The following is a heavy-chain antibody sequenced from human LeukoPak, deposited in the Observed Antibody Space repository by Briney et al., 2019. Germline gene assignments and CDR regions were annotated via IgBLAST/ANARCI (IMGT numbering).Heavy chain of an antibody. Sequence: PGGSLRLSCAASGFTFSSYVMSWVRQAPGKGLEWVSAISGSGGSTYYADSVKGRFTISRDNSKNTLYLQMNSLRAEDTAVYYCAKGFAYSSSSLYFDYWGQGTLVTVSS. J-gene: IGHJ4*02. CDR2: ISGSGGST. CDR1: GFTFSSYV. V-gene: IGHV3-23*01. CDR3: AKGFAYSSSSLYFDY. D-gene: IGHD6-6*01.